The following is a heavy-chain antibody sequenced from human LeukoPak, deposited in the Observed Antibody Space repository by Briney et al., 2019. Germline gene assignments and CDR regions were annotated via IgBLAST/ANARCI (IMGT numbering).Heavy chain of an antibody. Sequence: GGSLRLSCAASGFTFSSYALSWVRQAPGKGLEWVSGIKSSYSTYNADSVKGRFTISRDNSKNTLHLQMNSLRAEDTAVYYCARGYGSGSFNELEFWGQGTLVTVSS. CDR2: IKSSYST. J-gene: IGHJ4*02. V-gene: IGHV3-23*01. CDR1: GFTFSSYA. D-gene: IGHD3-10*01. CDR3: ARGYGSGSFNELEF.